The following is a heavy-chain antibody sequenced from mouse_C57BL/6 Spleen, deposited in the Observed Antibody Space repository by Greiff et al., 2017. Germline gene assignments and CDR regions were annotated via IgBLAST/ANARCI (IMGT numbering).Heavy chain of an antibody. D-gene: IGHD1-1*01. CDR3: ARAGSRDAMDY. Sequence: DVQLVESGGGLVKPGGSLKLSCAASGFTFSSYAMSWVRQTPEKRLEWVATISDGGSYTYYPNNVKGRITISRDNAKNNLYLQMSHLKSEDTAMYYCARAGSRDAMDYWGQGTSVTVSS. CDR1: GFTFSSYA. V-gene: IGHV5-4*01. CDR2: ISDGGSYT. J-gene: IGHJ4*01.